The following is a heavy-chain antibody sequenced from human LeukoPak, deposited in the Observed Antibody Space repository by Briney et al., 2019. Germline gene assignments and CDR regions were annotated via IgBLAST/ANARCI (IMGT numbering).Heavy chain of an antibody. CDR2: INHSGST. CDR3: ARDGYDSAPNVFDI. D-gene: IGHD5-12*01. CDR1: GGSFSGYY. V-gene: IGHV4-34*01. Sequence: SETLSLTCAVYGGSFSGYYWSWIRQPPGKGLEWIGEINHSGSTNYNPSLKSRVTISVDTSKNQFSLKLSSVTAADTAVYYCARDGYDSAPNVFDIWGQGTMVTVSS. J-gene: IGHJ3*02.